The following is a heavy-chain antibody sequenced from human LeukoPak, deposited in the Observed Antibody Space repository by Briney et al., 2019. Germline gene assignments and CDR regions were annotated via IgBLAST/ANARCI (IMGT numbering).Heavy chain of an antibody. Sequence: GGSLRLSCAASGFTFSNYWLNWVRQAPGKGLEWVANIKEDGSEKYYVDSVKGRFTISRDNSKNTLYLQMNSLRAEDTAVYYCARDFRGYDSYYFDYWGQGTLVTVSS. V-gene: IGHV3-7*01. CDR2: IKEDGSEK. J-gene: IGHJ4*02. CDR3: ARDFRGYDSYYFDY. CDR1: GFTFSNYW. D-gene: IGHD5-12*01.